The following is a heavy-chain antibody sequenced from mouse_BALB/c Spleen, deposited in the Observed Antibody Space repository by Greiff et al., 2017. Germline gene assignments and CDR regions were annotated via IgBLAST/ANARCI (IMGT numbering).Heavy chain of an antibody. Sequence: DVKLVESGGGLVKPGGSLKLSCAASGFTFSDYYMYWVRQTPEKRLEWVATISDGGSYTYYPDSVKGRFTISRDNAKNNLYLQMSSLKSEDTAMYYCARGTYYGSSYWFAYWGQGTLVTVSA. CDR2: ISDGGSYT. CDR3: ARGTYYGSSYWFAY. D-gene: IGHD1-1*01. V-gene: IGHV5-4*02. J-gene: IGHJ3*01. CDR1: GFTFSDYY.